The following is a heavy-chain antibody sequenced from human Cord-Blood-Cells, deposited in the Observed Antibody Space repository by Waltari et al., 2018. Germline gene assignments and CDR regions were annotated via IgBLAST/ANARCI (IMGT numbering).Heavy chain of an antibody. V-gene: IGHV2-5*01. J-gene: IGHJ2*01. D-gene: IGHD5-12*01. Sequence: QITLKESGPTLVNPTQTPTLTCTFSGFSLSTSGVGVGWIRQPPGKALEWLALIYWYDDKRYSPSLKIRLTITKDTAKNQVVLTMTNMDPVDTATYYCAHIKSGYDYWYFDLWGRGTLVTVSS. CDR1: GFSLSTSGVG. CDR3: AHIKSGYDYWYFDL. CDR2: IYWYDDK.